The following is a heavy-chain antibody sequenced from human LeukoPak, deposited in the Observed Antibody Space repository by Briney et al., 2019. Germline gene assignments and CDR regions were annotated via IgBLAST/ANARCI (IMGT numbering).Heavy chain of an antibody. J-gene: IGHJ3*02. CDR3: ARTHQGAFDI. CDR2: IFSNHEK. CDR1: GFSLSNASIG. Sequence: ESLPTLVNPTETLTLTPTVSGFSLSNASIGVCWIRQPPGKALERLAQIFSNHEKSYSTSLKSRLTISKHPPKSQVVLTMTNMDPVDTATYYCARTHQGAFDIWGQGTMVTVSS. V-gene: IGHV2-26*01.